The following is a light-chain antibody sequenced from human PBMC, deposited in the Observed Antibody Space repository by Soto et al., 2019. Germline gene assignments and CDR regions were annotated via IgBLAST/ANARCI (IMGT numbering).Light chain of an antibody. CDR1: QRLLDRDGKTF. J-gene: IGKJ1*01. Sequence: DIVITQIPLSLSITRHQPASISCRASQRLLDRDGKTFLYWYMQRPGQPPHLLIYGVSNWFSGVPDRFSGSGSGTDFTLKISRVEDEDVGVYYCMQSTQARTFGQETKVDIK. CDR2: GVS. CDR3: MQSTQART. V-gene: IGKV2D-29*01.